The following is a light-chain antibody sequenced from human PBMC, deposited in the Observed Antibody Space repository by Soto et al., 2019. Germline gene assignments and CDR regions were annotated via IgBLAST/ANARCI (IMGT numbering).Light chain of an antibody. CDR1: QSVSSAY. Sequence: EIVLTQSPGTLSLSPGERATLSCRASQSVSSAYLAWYHQKPGQAPRLLISGASSRATGIPDRFSGSGSGTDFSITISRLEPEDFAVYYCQQYGGSVPITFGQGTRLDIK. CDR2: GAS. CDR3: QQYGGSVPIT. V-gene: IGKV3-20*01. J-gene: IGKJ5*01.